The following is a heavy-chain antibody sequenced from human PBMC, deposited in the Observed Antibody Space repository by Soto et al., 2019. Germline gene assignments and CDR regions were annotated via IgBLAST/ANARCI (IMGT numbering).Heavy chain of an antibody. CDR2: IYYSGST. CDR3: ARATPVPTCFDY. V-gene: IGHV4-31*03. J-gene: IGHJ4*02. CDR1: GDSISSGGYY. Sequence: PSETLSLTCTVSGDSISSGGYYWSWIRQHPGKGLEWIGYIYYSGSTYYNPSLKSRVTISVGTSKNQFSLKLSSVTAADTAVYYCARATPVPTCFDYRGQRPLVTVSS. D-gene: IGHD6-6*01.